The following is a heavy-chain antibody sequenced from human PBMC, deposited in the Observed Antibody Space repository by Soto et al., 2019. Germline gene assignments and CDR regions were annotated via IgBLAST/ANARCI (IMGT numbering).Heavy chain of an antibody. CDR1: CGSISSGGFC. D-gene: IGHD3-3*01. CDR2: IYYSGST. J-gene: IGHJ5*02. V-gene: IGHV4-31*02. CDR3: ARQLRFLDVDP. Sequence: LSLTWTFFCGSISSGGFCLSMIRQHPGKGLEWIGYIYYSGSTYYNPSLKSRVTISVDTSKNQFSLKLSSVTAADTAVYYCARQLRFLDVDPWGQGTLVTVSS.